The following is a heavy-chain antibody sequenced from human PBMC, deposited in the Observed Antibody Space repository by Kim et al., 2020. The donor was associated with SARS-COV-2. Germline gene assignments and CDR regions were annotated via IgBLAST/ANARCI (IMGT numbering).Heavy chain of an antibody. CDR1: GGSISSSSYY. V-gene: IGHV4-39*01. D-gene: IGHD3-10*01. J-gene: IGHJ4*02. Sequence: SETLSLTCTVSGGSISSSSYYWGWIRQPPGKGLEWIGSIYYSGSTYYNPSLKSRVTISVDTSKNQFSLKLSSVTAADTAVYYCARLIGRWVWFGELLPQTPYDFDYWGQGTLVTVSS. CDR3: ARLIGRWVWFGELLPQTPYDFDY. CDR2: IYYSGST.